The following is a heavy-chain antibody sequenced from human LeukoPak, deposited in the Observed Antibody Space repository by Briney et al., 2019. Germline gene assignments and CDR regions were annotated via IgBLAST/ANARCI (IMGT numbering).Heavy chain of an antibody. CDR2: ISAYNGNT. CDR1: GYTFTSYY. V-gene: IGHV1-18*04. J-gene: IGHJ3*02. D-gene: IGHD3-16*01. CDR3: ARPYDYVWGSYTNDAFDI. Sequence: GASVKVSCKASGYTFTSYYMHWVRQAPGQGLEWMGWISAYNGNTNYAQKLQGRVTMTTDTSTSTAYMELRSLRSDDTAVYYCARPYDYVWGSYTNDAFDIWGQGTMVTVSS.